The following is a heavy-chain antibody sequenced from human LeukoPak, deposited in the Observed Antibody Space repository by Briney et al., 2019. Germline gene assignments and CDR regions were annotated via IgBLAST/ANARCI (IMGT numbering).Heavy chain of an antibody. V-gene: IGHV1-2*02. CDR1: GYTFTGYY. CDR3: ARGSVLLWFGEPNNWFDP. CDR2: INPNSGGT. J-gene: IGHJ5*02. Sequence: ASVKVSCKASGYTFTGYYMHWVRQAPGQGLEWMGWINPNSGGTNYAQKFQGRVTVTRDTSISTAYMELSSLRSEDMAVYYCARGSVLLWFGEPNNWFDPWGQGTLVTVSS. D-gene: IGHD3-10*01.